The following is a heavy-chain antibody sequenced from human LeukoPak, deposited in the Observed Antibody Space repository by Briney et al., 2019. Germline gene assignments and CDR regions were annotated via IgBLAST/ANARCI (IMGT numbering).Heavy chain of an antibody. CDR1: GGTFSSYA. CDR2: IIPIFGIA. V-gene: IGHV1-69*04. CDR3: AHIGVGDYDYGMDV. J-gene: IGHJ6*02. Sequence: SVKVSCKASGGTFSSYAISWVRQAPGQGLEWMGRIIPIFGIANYAQKFQGRVTITADKSTSTAYMELSSLRSEDAAVYYCAHIGVGDYDYGMDVWGQGTTVTVSS. D-gene: IGHD2-2*01.